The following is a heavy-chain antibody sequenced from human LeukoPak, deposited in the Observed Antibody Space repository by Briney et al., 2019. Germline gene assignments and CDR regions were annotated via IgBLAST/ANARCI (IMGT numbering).Heavy chain of an antibody. Sequence: GGSLRLSCAASGFTFDDYGMSWVRQAPGKGLEWVSGINWNGGSTGYADSVKGRFTISRDNSKNTLYLQMNSLRAEDTAVYYCAKDGCTNGVCKWFYYYMDVWGKGTTVTVSS. CDR1: GFTFDDYG. V-gene: IGHV3-20*04. D-gene: IGHD2-8*01. CDR3: AKDGCTNGVCKWFYYYMDV. CDR2: INWNGGST. J-gene: IGHJ6*03.